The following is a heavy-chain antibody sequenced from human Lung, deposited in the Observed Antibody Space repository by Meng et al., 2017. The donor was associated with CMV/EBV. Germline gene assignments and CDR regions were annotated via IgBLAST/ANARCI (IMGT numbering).Heavy chain of an antibody. CDR2: IGADNGNT. D-gene: IGHD4-17*01. V-gene: IGHV1-18*01. J-gene: IGHJ4*02. CDR1: GYPFGICG. CDR3: ARAGAAVTTHFDF. Sequence: KASGYPFGICGITWVRQAPGQGLEWVGWIGADNGNTNYAQKFQGRVTLTTDTSTRTAYMDLGGLRSDDSAVYYCARAGAAVTTHFDFWGQGTLVTVSS.